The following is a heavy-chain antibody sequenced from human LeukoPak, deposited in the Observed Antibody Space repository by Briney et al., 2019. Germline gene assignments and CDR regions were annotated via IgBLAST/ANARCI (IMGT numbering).Heavy chain of an antibody. D-gene: IGHD1-26*01. V-gene: IGHV4-39*01. CDR3: ARHCRSESYPRYPDH. J-gene: IGHJ4*02. Sequence: ETLSLTCTVSAASVSSASYNWGWIRQPPGKGLEWIATIYYDGTTYYNPSFQSRVTISVDTSTNQFSLKMYFVTAADTAVYYCARHCRSESYPRYPDHWGQGTLVTVSS. CDR1: AASVSSASYN. CDR2: IYYDGTT.